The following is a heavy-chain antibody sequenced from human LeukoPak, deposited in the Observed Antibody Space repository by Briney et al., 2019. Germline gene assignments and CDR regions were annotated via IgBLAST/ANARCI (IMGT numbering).Heavy chain of an antibody. CDR2: ISDTGGRT. Sequence: GGSLRLSCAVSGITLTNYGMTWVRQAPGKGLEWVAGISDTGGRTNYADSVKGRFTISRDNPKNTLYLQMNSLRAEDTAVYYCAKDRYYYGSGPSSWSWFDPWGQGTLVTVSS. D-gene: IGHD3-10*01. J-gene: IGHJ5*02. CDR1: GITLTNYG. CDR3: AKDRYYYGSGPSSWSWFDP. V-gene: IGHV3-23*01.